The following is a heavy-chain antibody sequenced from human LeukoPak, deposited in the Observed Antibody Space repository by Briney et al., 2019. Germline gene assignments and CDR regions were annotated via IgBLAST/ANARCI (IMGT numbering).Heavy chain of an antibody. CDR1: GFTVSGNY. V-gene: IGHV3-23*01. CDR3: VKHSAPVLAAARFDY. D-gene: IGHD2-2*01. J-gene: IGHJ4*02. CDR2: IVGGAGGT. Sequence: GGSLRLSCAASGFTVSGNYVTWVRQAPGKGLEWVSGIVGGAGGTYYADSVKGRFTISRDNSKNTLYLQMNSLRAEDTALYYCVKHSAPVLAAARFDYWGQGNLVTVSS.